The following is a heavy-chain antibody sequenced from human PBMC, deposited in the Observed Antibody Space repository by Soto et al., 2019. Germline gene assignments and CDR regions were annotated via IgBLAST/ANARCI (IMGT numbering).Heavy chain of an antibody. Sequence: GASVKVSCKASGYTFTSYGISWVRQAPGQGLEWMGWISAYNGNTNYAQKLQGRVTMTTDTSTSTAYMELRSLRSDDTAVYYCARASYDYGDYVELNWFDPWGQGTLVTVSS. J-gene: IGHJ5*02. V-gene: IGHV1-18*01. CDR2: ISAYNGNT. CDR3: ARASYDYGDYVELNWFDP. D-gene: IGHD4-17*01. CDR1: GYTFTSYG.